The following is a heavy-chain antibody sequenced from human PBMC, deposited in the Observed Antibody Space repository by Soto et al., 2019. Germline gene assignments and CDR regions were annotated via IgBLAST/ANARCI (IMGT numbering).Heavy chain of an antibody. Sequence: QVQLVESGGGVVQPGRSLRLSCAASGFTFSSYAMHWVRQAPGKGLEWVAVISYDGSNKYYADSVKGRFTISRDNSKNTLYLQMNSLRAEDTAVYYCARAGYSYGYWWDKGVDYWGQGTLVTVSS. CDR3: ARAGYSYGYWWDKGVDY. CDR1: GFTFSSYA. J-gene: IGHJ4*02. CDR2: ISYDGSNK. V-gene: IGHV3-30-3*01. D-gene: IGHD5-18*01.